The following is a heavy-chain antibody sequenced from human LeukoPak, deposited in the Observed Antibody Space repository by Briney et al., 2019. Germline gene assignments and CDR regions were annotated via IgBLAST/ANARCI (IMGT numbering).Heavy chain of an antibody. CDR2: IYYSGST. Sequence: PSETLSLTCTVSGGSISSSSYYWGWIRQPPGKGLEWIGSIYYSGSTYYNPSLKSRVTISVDTSKHQFSLKLSSVTAADTDVYYCASIAAAIDPFDYWGQGTLVTVSS. J-gene: IGHJ4*02. CDR1: GGSISSSSYY. V-gene: IGHV4-39*01. CDR3: ASIAAAIDPFDY. D-gene: IGHD6-13*01.